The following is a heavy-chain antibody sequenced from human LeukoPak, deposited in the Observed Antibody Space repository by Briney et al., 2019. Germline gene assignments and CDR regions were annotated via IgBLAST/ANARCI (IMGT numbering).Heavy chain of an antibody. Sequence: PSETLSLTCAVYGGSFSGYYWSWIRQPPGKGLEWIGEINHSGSTNYNPSLKSRVTISVDTSKNQFSLKLGSVTAADTAMYYCARVAWNFDYWGQGTLVTVSS. CDR2: INHSGST. CDR1: GGSFSGYY. D-gene: IGHD1-1*01. J-gene: IGHJ4*02. V-gene: IGHV4-34*01. CDR3: ARVAWNFDY.